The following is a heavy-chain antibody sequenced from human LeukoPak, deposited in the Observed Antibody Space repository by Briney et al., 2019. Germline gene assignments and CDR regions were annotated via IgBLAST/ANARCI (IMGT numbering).Heavy chain of an antibody. CDR1: GYTLTELS. D-gene: IGHD5-12*01. CDR2: FDPEGGET. V-gene: IGHV1-24*01. Sequence: ASVKVSCKVSGYTLTELSMHWVRQAPGKGLEWMGGFDPEGGETIYAQKFQGRVTMTEDTSTDTAYMELSSLRSEDTAVYYCATEGAVVATTPFDYYFDYWGQGTLVTVSS. CDR3: ATEGAVVATTPFDYYFDY. J-gene: IGHJ4*02.